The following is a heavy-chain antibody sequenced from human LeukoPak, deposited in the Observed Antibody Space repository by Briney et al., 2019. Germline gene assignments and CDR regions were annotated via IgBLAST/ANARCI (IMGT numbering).Heavy chain of an antibody. CDR3: AIAASGTLADY. CDR1: GFSFSSYT. V-gene: IGHV3-64D*09. Sequence: GWSLRLSCAASGFSFSSYTMNWVRQAPGKGLEYVSAISGHGGSTYYADSVKGRFIISRDNSKNTLYLQMSSLRAEDTAVYYCAIAASGTLADYWGQGTLVTVSS. D-gene: IGHD6-13*01. J-gene: IGHJ4*02. CDR2: ISGHGGST.